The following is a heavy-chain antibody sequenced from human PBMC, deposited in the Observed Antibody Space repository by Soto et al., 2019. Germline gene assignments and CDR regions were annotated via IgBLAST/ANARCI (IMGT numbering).Heavy chain of an antibody. Sequence: EVQLVQSGAEVKKPGESLRISCKGSGYSFTSYWISWVRQMPGKGLEWMGRIDPSDSYTNYSPSFQGHVTISADKSVSTAYLQWSILKASDTAMYYCARRGYGGYGGGDAFDIWGQGTMVTVSS. CDR1: GYSFTSYW. CDR3: ARRGYGGYGGGDAFDI. CDR2: IDPSDSYT. D-gene: IGHD5-12*01. V-gene: IGHV5-10-1*03. J-gene: IGHJ3*02.